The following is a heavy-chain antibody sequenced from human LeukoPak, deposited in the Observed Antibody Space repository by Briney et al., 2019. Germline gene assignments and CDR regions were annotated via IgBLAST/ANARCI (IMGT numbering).Heavy chain of an antibody. CDR3: AGGYCGGGTCYEGY. Sequence: PGGSLRLSCAASGFTFTSYSMNWVRQAPGKGLEWVSSISSGSNYIYYADSVKGRFTISRDNAKNSLYLQMSSLRAEDTAVYYCAGGYCGGGTCYEGYWGQGTLVTVSS. V-gene: IGHV3-21*01. J-gene: IGHJ4*02. D-gene: IGHD2-15*01. CDR1: GFTFTSYS. CDR2: ISSGSNYI.